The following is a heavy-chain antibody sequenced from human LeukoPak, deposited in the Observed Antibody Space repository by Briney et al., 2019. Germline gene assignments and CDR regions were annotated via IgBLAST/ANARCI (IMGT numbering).Heavy chain of an antibody. CDR1: GFTFSSYA. D-gene: IGHD2-15*01. CDR2: TSGSGGST. J-gene: IGHJ4*02. Sequence: GGSLRLSCAASGFTFSSYAMSWVRQAPGKGLEWVSATSGSGGSTYYADSVKGRFTISRDNSKNTLYLQMNSLRAEDTAVYYCCTHRTSSSCGLWGQGTLVTVSS. V-gene: IGHV3-23*01. CDR3: CTHRTSSSCGL.